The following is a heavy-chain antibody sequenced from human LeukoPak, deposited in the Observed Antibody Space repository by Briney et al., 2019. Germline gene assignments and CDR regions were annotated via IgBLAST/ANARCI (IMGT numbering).Heavy chain of an antibody. CDR1: GGSIISGGYY. CDR2: IYYSGST. V-gene: IGHV4-61*08. D-gene: IGHD3-22*01. CDR3: ARSFDSRGYYYYGMDV. Sequence: SETLSLTCAVSGGSIISGGYYWSWIRQPPGKGLEWIGYIYYSGSTIYNSSLKSRVTISLDTPKNQFSLKLSSVTAADTAVYYCARSFDSRGYYYYGMDVWGQGTTVTVSS. J-gene: IGHJ6*02.